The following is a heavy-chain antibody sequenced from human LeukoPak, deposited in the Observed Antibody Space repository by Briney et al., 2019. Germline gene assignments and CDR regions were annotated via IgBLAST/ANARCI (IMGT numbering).Heavy chain of an antibody. CDR2: ITSSGTYI. CDR1: GFTFSSYS. V-gene: IGHV3-21*01. CDR3: ARDLNAFDC. Sequence: GGSLRLSCAASSGFTFSSYSMNWVRQAPGKGLEWVSSITSSGTYIYYVDSVKGRFTISRDDARNSLYLQMDSLRDGDTAVYYCARDLNAFDCWGQGTLVTVSS. J-gene: IGHJ5*01. D-gene: IGHD2-8*01.